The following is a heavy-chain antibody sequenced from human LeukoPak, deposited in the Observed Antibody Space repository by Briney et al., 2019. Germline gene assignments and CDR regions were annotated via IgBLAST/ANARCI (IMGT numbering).Heavy chain of an antibody. Sequence: SVKVSCKASGFTFTTSAVQWVRQARGQRLEWMGWIVVGSGNTNYAQTFQERVTITRDMSTSTVYMDMSSQRSEDTAVYYCAAASNYYDRSNYYSYAMDVWGQGTTVTVSS. CDR1: GFTFTTSA. V-gene: IGHV1-58*01. CDR2: IVVGSGNT. D-gene: IGHD3-22*01. J-gene: IGHJ6*02. CDR3: AAASNYYDRSNYYSYAMDV.